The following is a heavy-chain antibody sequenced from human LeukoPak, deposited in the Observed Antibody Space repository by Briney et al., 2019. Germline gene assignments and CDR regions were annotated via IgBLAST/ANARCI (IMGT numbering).Heavy chain of an antibody. CDR2: VKGDGSFT. V-gene: IGHV3-74*01. D-gene: IGHD5-24*01. CDR1: GFTFSSYW. CDR3: VRDNAAADGALDY. J-gene: IGHJ4*02. Sequence: GGSLRLSCAASGFTFSSYWMHWVRQAPGKGLVWVSRVKGDGSFTNYADSVYGRFTISRDNSKNTLFLQMDSLRVDDTAVYYCVRDNAAADGALDYWGQGSLVTVSS.